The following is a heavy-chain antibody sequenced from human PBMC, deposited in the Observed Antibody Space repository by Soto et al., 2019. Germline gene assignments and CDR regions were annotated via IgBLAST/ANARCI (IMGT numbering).Heavy chain of an antibody. D-gene: IGHD1-20*01. CDR2: INHSGST. Sequence: PSETLSLTCAVYGGSFSGYYWSWIRQPPGKGLEWIGEINHSGSTNYNPSLKSRVTISVDTSKNQFSLKLSSVTAADTAVYYCARGGVYNDYYYYYYMDVWGKGTTVTVSS. CDR1: GGSFSGYY. V-gene: IGHV4-34*01. CDR3: ARGGVYNDYYYYYYMDV. J-gene: IGHJ6*03.